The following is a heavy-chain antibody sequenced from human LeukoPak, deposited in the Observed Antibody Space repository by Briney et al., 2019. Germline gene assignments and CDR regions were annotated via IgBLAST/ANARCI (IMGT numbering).Heavy chain of an antibody. CDR1: GFTFSSYS. CDR2: ISNSGSTI. Sequence: GGSLRLSCVASGFTFSSYSMNWVRQAPGKGLEWVSYISNSGSTIYYADSVKGRFTISRDNAKNTLYLQMNSLRAEDTAIYYCARRFDIWGQGTMVTVSS. J-gene: IGHJ3*02. D-gene: IGHD3-10*01. V-gene: IGHV3-48*01. CDR3: ARRFDI.